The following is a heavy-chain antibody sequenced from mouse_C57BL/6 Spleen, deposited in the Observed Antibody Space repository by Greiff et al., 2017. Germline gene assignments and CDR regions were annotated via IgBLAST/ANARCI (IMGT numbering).Heavy chain of an antibody. V-gene: IGHV1-52*01. D-gene: IGHD1-1*01. CDR3: ARGGGYGSSPWFAY. CDR2: IDPSDSET. J-gene: IGHJ3*01. Sequence: QVQLQQPGAELVRPGSSVKLSCKASGYTFTSYWMHWVKQRPIQGLEWIGNIDPSDSETHYNQKFKDKATLTVDKSSSTAYMQISSLTPEDSAVYYCARGGGYGSSPWFAYWGQGTLVTVSA. CDR1: GYTFTSYW.